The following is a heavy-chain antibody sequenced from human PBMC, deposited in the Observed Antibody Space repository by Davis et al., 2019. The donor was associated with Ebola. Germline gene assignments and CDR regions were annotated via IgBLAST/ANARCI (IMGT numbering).Heavy chain of an antibody. D-gene: IGHD4-17*01. Sequence: LKGRFTVSRDNAKNSLYLQMNSLRLDDTALYYCAKDDDYGGYWGQGTLVSVSS. J-gene: IGHJ4*02. V-gene: IGHV3-9*01. CDR3: AKDDDYGGY.